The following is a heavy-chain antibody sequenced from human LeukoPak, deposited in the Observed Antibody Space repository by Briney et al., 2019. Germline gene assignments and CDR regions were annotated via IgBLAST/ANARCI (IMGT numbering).Heavy chain of an antibody. CDR1: GGTFSSYA. CDR2: INPNSGGT. Sequence: ASVKVSCKASGGTFSSYAISRVRQAPGQGLEWMGWINPNSGGTNYAQKFQGRVTMTRDTSISTAYMELSRLRSDDTAVYYCARGGRYYYDSSGPIDYWGQGTLVTVSS. D-gene: IGHD3-22*01. J-gene: IGHJ4*02. CDR3: ARGGRYYYDSSGPIDY. V-gene: IGHV1-2*02.